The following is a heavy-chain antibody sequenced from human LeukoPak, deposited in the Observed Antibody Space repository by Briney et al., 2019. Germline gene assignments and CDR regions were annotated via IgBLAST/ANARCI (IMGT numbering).Heavy chain of an antibody. CDR2: IYRSGST. Sequence: PSEALSLTCTVSGYSISSGYYWGWIRQPPGKGLEWIGSIYRSGSTHYNPSLKSRVTISVDTSKNQFSLKLRSVTAADTAVYFCARASGDSSGFIHYWGQGTLVTVSS. CDR3: ARASGDSSGFIHY. J-gene: IGHJ4*02. V-gene: IGHV4-38-2*02. CDR1: GYSISSGYY. D-gene: IGHD3-22*01.